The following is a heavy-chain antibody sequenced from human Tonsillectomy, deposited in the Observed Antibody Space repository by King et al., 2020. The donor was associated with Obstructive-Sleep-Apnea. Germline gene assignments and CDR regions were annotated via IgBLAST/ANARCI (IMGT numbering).Heavy chain of an antibody. J-gene: IGHJ2*01. CDR1: GGSISSYY. CDR2: VYYSGST. CDR3: ATGPESNWGYSVSWYFDI. D-gene: IGHD5/OR15-5a*01. Sequence: VQLQESGPGLVKPSETLSLTCTVSGGSISSYYWNWIRQPPGRGLEWIGYVYYSGSTSYSPSLKRQVTLSVDTSKSQFSLKLTSVTAADTGVYYCATGPESNWGYSVSWYFDIWGRGTLVTVSS. V-gene: IGHV4-59*01.